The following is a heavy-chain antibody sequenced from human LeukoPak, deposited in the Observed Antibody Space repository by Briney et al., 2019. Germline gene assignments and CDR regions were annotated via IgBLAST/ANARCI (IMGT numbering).Heavy chain of an antibody. V-gene: IGHV3-7*02. J-gene: IGHJ5*02. Sequence: PGGSLRLSCAASGFTFSSYWMSWVRQAPGKGLEWVANIKQDGSEKYYVDSVKGRFTISRDNSKNTLYLQMNSLRAEDTAVYYCASNPRRAYWFDPWGQGTLVTVSS. CDR3: ASNPRRAYWFDP. CDR1: GFTFSSYW. D-gene: IGHD6-6*01. CDR2: IKQDGSEK.